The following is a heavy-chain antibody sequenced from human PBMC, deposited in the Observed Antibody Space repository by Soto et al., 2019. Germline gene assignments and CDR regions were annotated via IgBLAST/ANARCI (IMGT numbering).Heavy chain of an antibody. V-gene: IGHV5-51*01. CDR2: IFPGDSDT. J-gene: IGHJ3*02. CDR1: GYNFANYW. CDR3: AAGYTPGPDDFDI. Sequence: GESLKISCKGSGYNFANYWIGWVRQMPGKGLEWMGMIFPGDSDTKNSPSLQGQITMSVDKSDSSAYLQWRRLKASDTAMYCCAAGYTPGPDDFDIWGQGTMVTVSS. D-gene: IGHD6-13*01.